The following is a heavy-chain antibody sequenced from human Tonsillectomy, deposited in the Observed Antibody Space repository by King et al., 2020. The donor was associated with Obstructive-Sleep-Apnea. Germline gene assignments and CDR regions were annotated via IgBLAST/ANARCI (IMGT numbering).Heavy chain of an antibody. J-gene: IGHJ4*02. CDR1: GYSFTSYW. Sequence: VQLVQSGAEVKKPGESLRISCKGSGYSFTSYWISWVRQMPGKGLEWMGRIDPSDSYTNYSPSFQGHVTISADKSISTAYLQWSSLKASDTAVYYCARHEAEQGAAGTESDYWGQGTLVTVSS. CDR2: IDPSDSYT. D-gene: IGHD6-13*01. V-gene: IGHV5-10-1*01. CDR3: ARHEAEQGAAGTESDY.